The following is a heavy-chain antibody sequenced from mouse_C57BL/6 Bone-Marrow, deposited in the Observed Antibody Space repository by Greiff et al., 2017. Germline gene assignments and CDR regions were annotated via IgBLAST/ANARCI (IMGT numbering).Heavy chain of an antibody. V-gene: IGHV1-50*01. J-gene: IGHJ3*01. Sequence: QVQLQQPGAELVKPGASVKLSCKASGYTFTSYWMQWVKQRPGQGLEWIGEIDPSDSYTNYNQKFKGKATLTVDTSSSTAYMQLSSLTSEGSAVYYSARRGDVGDFAWFAYWGQGTLVTVAA. CDR2: IDPSDSYT. CDR1: GYTFTSYW. CDR3: ARRGDVGDFAWFAY.